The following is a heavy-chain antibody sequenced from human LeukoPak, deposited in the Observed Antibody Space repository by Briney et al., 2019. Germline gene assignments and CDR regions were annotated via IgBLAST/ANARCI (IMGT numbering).Heavy chain of an antibody. D-gene: IGHD4-17*01. Sequence: GGSLRLSCTASGFTFGDYAMSWVRQAPGKGLEWVGFIRSKAYGGTTEYAASVKGRFTIPRDDSKSIAYLQMNSLKTEDTAVYYCTRNDYGDFQFDYGMDVWGQGTTVTVSS. CDR1: GFTFGDYA. CDR2: IRSKAYGGTT. CDR3: TRNDYGDFQFDYGMDV. J-gene: IGHJ6*02. V-gene: IGHV3-49*04.